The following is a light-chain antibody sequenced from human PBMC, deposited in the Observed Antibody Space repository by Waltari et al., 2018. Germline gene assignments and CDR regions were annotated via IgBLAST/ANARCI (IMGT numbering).Light chain of an antibody. CDR1: QTVLYTSNNKNY. V-gene: IGKV4-1*01. J-gene: IGKJ5*01. CDR2: WAS. CDR3: QQYYTTPIT. Sequence: DIVMTQSPDSLAVSLGERATLSCKSSQTVLYTSNNKNYLAWYQQKPGQPPKLLIYWASTRESWVPDRFSGSGSGTDFTLTISSLQAEDVAVYYCQQYYTTPITFGQGTRLEIK.